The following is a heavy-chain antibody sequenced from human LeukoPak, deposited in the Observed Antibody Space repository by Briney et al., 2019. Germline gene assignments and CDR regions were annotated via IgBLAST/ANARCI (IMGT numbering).Heavy chain of an antibody. D-gene: IGHD4-23*01. CDR3: ARVRAVVRWLDP. V-gene: IGHV4-30-4*08. Sequence: SETLSLTCTVSGGSISSGDYYWSWIRQPPGKGLEWIGYIYYSGSTYYNPSLKSRVTISVDTSKNQFSLKLSSVTAADTAVYYCARVRAVVRWLDPWGQGTLVTVSS. CDR1: GGSISSGDYY. CDR2: IYYSGST. J-gene: IGHJ5*02.